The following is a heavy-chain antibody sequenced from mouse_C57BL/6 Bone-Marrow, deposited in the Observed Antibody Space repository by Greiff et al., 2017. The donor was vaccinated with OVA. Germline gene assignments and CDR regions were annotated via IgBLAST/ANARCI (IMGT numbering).Heavy chain of an antibody. J-gene: IGHJ1*03. D-gene: IGHD1-1*01. CDR2: ISNGGGST. V-gene: IGHV5-12*01. CDR1: GFTFSDYY. CDR3: AREWIYYYGSSYGYFDV. Sequence: EVQVVESGGGLVQPGGSLKLSCAASGFTFSDYYMYWVRQTPEKRLEWVAYISNGGGSTYYPDTVKGRFTISRDNAKNTLYLQMSRLKSEDTAMYYCAREWIYYYGSSYGYFDVWGTGTTVTVSS.